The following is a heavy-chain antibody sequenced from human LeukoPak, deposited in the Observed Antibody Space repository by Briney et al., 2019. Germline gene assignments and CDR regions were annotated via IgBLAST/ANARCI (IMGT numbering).Heavy chain of an antibody. D-gene: IGHD3-10*01. CDR2: ISGSGGNT. V-gene: IGHV3-23*01. CDR1: GFTFSSYA. CDR3: AKDLGAGGGSVFDY. Sequence: GGSLRLSCAASGFTFSSYATSWVRQAPRKGLEWVSAISGSGGNTYYADSVKGRFTISRDNSKNTLYLQMNSLRAEDTAVYYCAKDLGAGGGSVFDYWGQGTLVTVSS. J-gene: IGHJ4*02.